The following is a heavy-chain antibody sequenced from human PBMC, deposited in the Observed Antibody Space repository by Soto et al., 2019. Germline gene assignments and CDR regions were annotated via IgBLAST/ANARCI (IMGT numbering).Heavy chain of an antibody. D-gene: IGHD2-21*01. V-gene: IGHV4-59*11. CDR3: PRADPVASVGY. CDR1: GGSMSSHY. Sequence: PSETLSLTCTVSGGSMSSHYWTWLRQPPGKGLEWIGYISYSGSTYYNPSLKSRVTISADTSRNQFSLKLSPVIAADTAVYYCPRADPVASVGYWGQGTLVTAPQ. J-gene: IGHJ4*02. CDR2: ISYSGST.